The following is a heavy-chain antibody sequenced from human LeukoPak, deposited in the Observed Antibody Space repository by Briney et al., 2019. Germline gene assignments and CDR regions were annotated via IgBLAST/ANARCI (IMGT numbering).Heavy chain of an antibody. D-gene: IGHD3-10*01. V-gene: IGHV1-69*02. CDR1: GYTLTELS. Sequence: SVKVSCKVSGYTLTELSMHWVRQAPGQGLEWMGRIIPILGIANYAQKFQGRVTITADKSTSTAYMELSSLRSEDTAVYYCASPHASGSSRVFDYWGQGTLVTVSS. CDR3: ASPHASGSSRVFDY. J-gene: IGHJ4*02. CDR2: IIPILGIA.